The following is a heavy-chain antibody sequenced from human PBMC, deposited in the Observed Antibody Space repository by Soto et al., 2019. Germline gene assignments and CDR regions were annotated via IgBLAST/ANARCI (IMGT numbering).Heavy chain of an antibody. Sequence: QVQLVQSGAEVKKPGSSVKVSCKASGGTFSRYAISWVRQAPGQGLEWMGGIIPIFGTANYAQKFQGRVTITADESTSTAYMELSSLRSEDTAVYYCVCSGGSCYASNWFDPWGQGTLVTVSS. J-gene: IGHJ5*02. CDR3: VCSGGSCYASNWFDP. CDR1: GGTFSRYA. V-gene: IGHV1-69*12. D-gene: IGHD2-15*01. CDR2: IIPIFGTA.